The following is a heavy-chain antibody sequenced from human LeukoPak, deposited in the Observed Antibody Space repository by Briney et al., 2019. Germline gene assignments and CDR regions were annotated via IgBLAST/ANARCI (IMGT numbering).Heavy chain of an antibody. Sequence: ASVKVSCKASGYTFTGYYMHWVRQAPGQGLEWMGWINPNSSGTNYAQKFQGRVTMTRDTSISTAYMELSRLRSDDTAVYYCARGGVVVPAQLNDYWGQGTLVTVSS. CDR3: ARGGVVVPAQLNDY. V-gene: IGHV1-2*02. J-gene: IGHJ4*02. CDR1: GYTFTGYY. CDR2: INPNSSGT. D-gene: IGHD2-2*01.